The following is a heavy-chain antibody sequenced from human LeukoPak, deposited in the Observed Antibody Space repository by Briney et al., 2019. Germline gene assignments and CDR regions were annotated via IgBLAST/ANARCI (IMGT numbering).Heavy chain of an antibody. V-gene: IGHV1-69*13. Sequence: SVKVSCKASGGTFISYAISWVRQAPGQGLEWMGGIIPIFGTANYAQKFQGRVTITADESTSTAYMELSSLRSEDTAVYYCARYCSSTSCYNAYYYGMDVWGQGTTVTVSS. J-gene: IGHJ6*02. D-gene: IGHD2-2*02. CDR3: ARYCSSTSCYNAYYYGMDV. CDR1: GGTFISYA. CDR2: IIPIFGTA.